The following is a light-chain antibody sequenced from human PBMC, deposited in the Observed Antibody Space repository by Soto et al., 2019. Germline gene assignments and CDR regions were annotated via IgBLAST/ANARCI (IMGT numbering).Light chain of an antibody. CDR2: GAS. CDR3: QQRSNWPPT. J-gene: IGKJ1*01. Sequence: EIVLTQSPGTLSLSPGERATLSYRASQSVSSSYLAWYQQKPGQAPRLLIYGASSRATGIPDRFSGSGSGTDFTLTISRLEPEDFAVYYCQQRSNWPPTFGQGTKVEIK. V-gene: IGKV3D-20*02. CDR1: QSVSSSY.